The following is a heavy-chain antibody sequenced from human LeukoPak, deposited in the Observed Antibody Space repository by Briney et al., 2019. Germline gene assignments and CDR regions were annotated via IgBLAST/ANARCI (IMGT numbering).Heavy chain of an antibody. J-gene: IGHJ4*02. V-gene: IGHV3-53*01. CDR1: GSTVSSNY. Sequence: GGSLRLSCAASGSTVSSNYMSWVRQAPGKGLEWVSVIYSGGSTYYADSVKGRFTISRDNSKNTLYLQMNSLRAEDTAVYYCARDTGGYYGSSGSSHDYWGQGTLVTVSS. CDR2: IYSGGST. CDR3: ARDTGGYYGSSGSSHDY. D-gene: IGHD3-22*01.